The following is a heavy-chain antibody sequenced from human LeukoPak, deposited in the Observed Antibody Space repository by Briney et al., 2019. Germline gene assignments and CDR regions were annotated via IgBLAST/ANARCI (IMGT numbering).Heavy chain of an antibody. CDR2: MSYSGRT. V-gene: IGHV4-61*08. D-gene: IGHD2-21*02. J-gene: IGHJ4*02. CDR3: ARGYCRDDICQVFPY. CDR1: GGSILSSGYY. Sequence: SETLSLTCTVSGGSILSSGYYWGWIRQTPEKGLEWIGYMSYSGRTDYGPSLKSRVTMSVDTSKNQFSLKMSYVTAADTGVYYCARGYCRDDICQVFPYWGQGTLVTVSS.